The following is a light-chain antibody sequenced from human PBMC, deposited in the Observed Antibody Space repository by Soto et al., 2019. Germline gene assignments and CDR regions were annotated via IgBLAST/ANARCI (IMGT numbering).Light chain of an antibody. CDR3: QQYHSDTIT. J-gene: IGKJ5*01. V-gene: IGKV4-1*01. CDR2: WAS. Sequence: DFVMTQSLDSLAVSLGERATINCKASHSVLSTSNNKKYLAWFQHKPGQPPKXXXYWASVRASGVPDRFSGSGSGTDFTLTISRLKAEDVAVYYCQQYHSDTITFGQGTRLEI. CDR1: HSVLSTSNNKKY.